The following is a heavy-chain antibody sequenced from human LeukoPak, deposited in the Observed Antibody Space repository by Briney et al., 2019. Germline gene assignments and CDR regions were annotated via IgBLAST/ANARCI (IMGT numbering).Heavy chain of an antibody. CDR2: IYPGDSDT. Sequence: GESLKTSCKGSGYSFTSYWIGWVRQMPGKGLEWMGIIYPGDSDTRYSPSFQGQVTISADKSISTAYLQWSSLKASDTAMYYCARGLEQWLNWFDPWGQGTLVTVSS. V-gene: IGHV5-51*01. D-gene: IGHD6-19*01. J-gene: IGHJ5*02. CDR3: ARGLEQWLNWFDP. CDR1: GYSFTSYW.